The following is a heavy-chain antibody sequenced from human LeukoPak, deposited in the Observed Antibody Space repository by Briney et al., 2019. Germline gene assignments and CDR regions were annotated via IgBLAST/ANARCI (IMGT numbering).Heavy chain of an antibody. CDR1: GGSISSQYY. V-gene: IGHV4-59*01. CDR3: AGGPPCTNGVCYIPY. CDR2: IYYIGST. J-gene: IGHJ4*02. Sequence: PSETLSLTCTVSGGSISSQYYWSWIRQPPGKGLEWIGYIYYIGSTNYNPSLKSRVTLSIDTSKNQFSLKLSTVTAADTAVYYCAGGPPCTNGVCYIPYWGQGTLVTVSS. D-gene: IGHD2-8*01.